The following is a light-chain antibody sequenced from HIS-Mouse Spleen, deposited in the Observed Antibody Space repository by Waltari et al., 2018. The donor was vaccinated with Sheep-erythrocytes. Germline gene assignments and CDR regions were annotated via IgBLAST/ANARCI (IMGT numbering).Light chain of an antibody. V-gene: IGKV1-39*01. J-gene: IGKJ4*01. CDR1: QSISSY. CDR2: AAS. Sequence: TKITKSPPSFSASVGDRFTTTSRASQSISSYLNWYQQKPGKAPKLLIYAASSLQSGVPSRFSGSGSGTDFTLTISSLQPEDFATYYCQQSYSTPPTFGGGTKVEIK. CDR3: QQSYSTPPT.